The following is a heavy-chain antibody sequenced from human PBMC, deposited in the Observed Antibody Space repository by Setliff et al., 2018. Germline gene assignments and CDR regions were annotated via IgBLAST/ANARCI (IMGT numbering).Heavy chain of an antibody. J-gene: IGHJ4*02. V-gene: IGHV4-38-2*01. D-gene: IGHD6-13*01. CDR3: ASLSPIAAAYDY. CDR1: GYSISSGYY. Sequence: SETLSLTCAVSGYSISSGYYWGWIRQPPGKGLEWIGSIYHSGSTYYNPSLKSRVTISVDTSKNQFSLKLSSVTAADTAVYYCASLSPIAAAYDYWGQGTLVTVSS. CDR2: IYHSGST.